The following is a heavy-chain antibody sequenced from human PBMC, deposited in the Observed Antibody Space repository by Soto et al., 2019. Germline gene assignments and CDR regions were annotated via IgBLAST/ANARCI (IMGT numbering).Heavy chain of an antibody. D-gene: IGHD4-17*01. CDR2: IYPDDSDI. CDR3: ARHLLGVTTPYFDY. Sequence: GESLKISCKGSGYTFINYWIGWVRQMPGKGLEWMGIIYPDDSDIRYSPSFQGLVTISADKSISTAYLQWSSLKASDTAMYYCARHLLGVTTPYFDYWGQGTLVTSPQ. V-gene: IGHV5-51*01. J-gene: IGHJ4*02. CDR1: GYTFINYW.